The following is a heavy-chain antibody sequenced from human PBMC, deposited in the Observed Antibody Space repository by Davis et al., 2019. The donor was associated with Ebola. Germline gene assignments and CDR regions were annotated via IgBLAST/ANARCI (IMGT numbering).Heavy chain of an antibody. Sequence: LSLTCAASGFTFSSYWMHWVRQAPGKGLVWVSRINSDGSSTSYADSVKGRFTISRDNAKNTLYLQMNSLRAEDTAVYYCARGATVVKALDYWGQGTLVTVSS. CDR3: ARGATVVKALDY. D-gene: IGHD4-23*01. J-gene: IGHJ4*02. CDR1: GFTFSSYW. CDR2: INSDGSST. V-gene: IGHV3-74*01.